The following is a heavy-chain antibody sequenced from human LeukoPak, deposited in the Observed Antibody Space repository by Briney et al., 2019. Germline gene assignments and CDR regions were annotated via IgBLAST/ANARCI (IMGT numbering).Heavy chain of an antibody. CDR3: AAGSTLRYFDWHDY. Sequence: ASVKVSCKVSGYTLTELSMHWVRQAPGKGLEWMGGFDPEDGETIYAQKFQGRVTMTEDTSTDTAYMELSSLRSEDTAVYYCAAGSTLRYFDWHDYWGQGTLVTVSS. D-gene: IGHD3-9*01. J-gene: IGHJ4*02. CDR2: FDPEDGET. CDR1: GYTLTELS. V-gene: IGHV1-24*01.